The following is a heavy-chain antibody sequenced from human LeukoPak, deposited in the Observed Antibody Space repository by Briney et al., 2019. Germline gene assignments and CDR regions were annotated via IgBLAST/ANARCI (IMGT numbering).Heavy chain of an antibody. V-gene: IGHV3-21*01. J-gene: IGHJ4*02. CDR2: ISSSSSYI. CDR3: ARLDYSGVYYFDY. Sequence: PGGSLRLSCAASGFTFSSYSMNWVRQAPGKGLEWVSSISSSSSYIYYADSVKGRFTISRDNAKNSLYLQMNSLRAEDTAVYYCARLDYSGVYYFDYWGQGTLVTVSS. CDR1: GFTFSSYS. D-gene: IGHD2-21*01.